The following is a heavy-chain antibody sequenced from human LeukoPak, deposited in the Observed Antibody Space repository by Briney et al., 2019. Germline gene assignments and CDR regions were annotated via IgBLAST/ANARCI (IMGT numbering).Heavy chain of an antibody. D-gene: IGHD6-6*01. CDR2: IYHSGST. Sequence: SETLSLTCIVSGGSISSYYWSWIRQPPGKGLEWIGYIYHSGSTNYKPSLKSRVTISVDTSKNQFSLKLSSVTAADTAVYYCARAVNGIAARQPFDYWGQGTLVTVSS. CDR3: ARAVNGIAARQPFDY. J-gene: IGHJ4*02. CDR1: GGSISSYY. V-gene: IGHV4-59*01.